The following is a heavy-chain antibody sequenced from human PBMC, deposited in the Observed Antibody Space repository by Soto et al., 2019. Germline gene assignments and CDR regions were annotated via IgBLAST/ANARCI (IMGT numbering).Heavy chain of an antibody. CDR1: GGSISSSSYY. CDR3: ARHVGELAYFDY. V-gene: IGHV4-39*01. D-gene: IGHD1-26*01. Sequence: ETLSLTCTVSGGSISSSSYYWGWIRQPPGKGLEWIGSIYYSGSTYYNPSLKSRVTISVDTSKNQFSLKLSSVTAADTAVYYCARHVGELAYFDYWGQGTLVTVSS. J-gene: IGHJ4*02. CDR2: IYYSGST.